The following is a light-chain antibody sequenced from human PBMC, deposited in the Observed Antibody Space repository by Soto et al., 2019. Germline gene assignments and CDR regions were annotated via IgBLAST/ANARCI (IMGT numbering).Light chain of an antibody. CDR3: QQRSNWPT. CDR1: QTILFSSNNKNS. Sequence: DIVMTQSPDSLAVSLGERASINCKSSQTILFSSNNKNSLAWYQQKPGQPPKLLIYWASTRESGIPDRFSGSGSGTDFTLTISRLEPEDFAIYYCQQRSNWPTFGQGTRLEIK. CDR2: WAS. V-gene: IGKV4-1*01. J-gene: IGKJ5*01.